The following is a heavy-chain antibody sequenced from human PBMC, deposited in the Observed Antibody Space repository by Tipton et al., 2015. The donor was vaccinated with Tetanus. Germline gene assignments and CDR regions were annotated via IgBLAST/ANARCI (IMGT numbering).Heavy chain of an antibody. CDR3: ARPHRGGPPDAFDI. V-gene: IGHV4-59*01. D-gene: IGHD1-14*01. J-gene: IGHJ3*02. Sequence: TLSLTCIVSGGSISSSYWSWIRQPPGKGLEWLGDIYYTGITNYNPTLKRRVTTSVDTSKNQFFLKLSSVTAADTAVYYCARPHRGGPPDAFDIWGQGTMVTVSS. CDR2: IYYTGIT. CDR1: GGSISSSY.